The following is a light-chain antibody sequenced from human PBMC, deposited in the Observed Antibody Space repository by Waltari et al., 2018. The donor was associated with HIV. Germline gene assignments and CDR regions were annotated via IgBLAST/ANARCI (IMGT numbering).Light chain of an antibody. J-gene: IGLJ2*01. Sequence: SYVLTQPPSVSVAPGQTARITCGGDNIGRHSVNWYHQRPGQAPVLVVYEDSDRPSGIPERVSGSNSGNTATLTISRVEGVDEADYYCQVWDTSSDHPYVVFGGGTKLTVL. V-gene: IGLV3-21*02. CDR2: EDS. CDR3: QVWDTSSDHPYVV. CDR1: NIGRHS.